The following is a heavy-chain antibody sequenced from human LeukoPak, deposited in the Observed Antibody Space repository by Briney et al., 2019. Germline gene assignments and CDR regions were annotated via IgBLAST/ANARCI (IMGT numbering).Heavy chain of an antibody. CDR3: ARVCITMIVVVTPYYFDY. J-gene: IGHJ4*02. D-gene: IGHD3-22*01. V-gene: IGHV4-59*12. Sequence: PSETLSLTCTVSGGSISSYYWSWIRQPPGKGLEWIGYIYYSGSTYYNPSLKSRVTISVDTSKNQFSLKLSSVTAADTAVYYCARVCITMIVVVTPYYFDYWGQGTLVTVSS. CDR1: GGSISSYY. CDR2: IYYSGST.